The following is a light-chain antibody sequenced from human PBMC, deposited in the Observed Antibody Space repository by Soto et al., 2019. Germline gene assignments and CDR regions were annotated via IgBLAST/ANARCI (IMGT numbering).Light chain of an antibody. Sequence: DVVMTQSPLSLPVTLGQPASISCRSSHSLLHSNGNTYLNWFQQRPGQSPRRLFYKVSIRDSGVPDRFSGSGSGTDFTLKISRVEADDVGVYYCMQGTHWPRTFGQGTKVEIK. CDR3: MQGTHWPRT. CDR1: HSLLHSNGNTY. V-gene: IGKV2-30*02. J-gene: IGKJ1*01. CDR2: KVS.